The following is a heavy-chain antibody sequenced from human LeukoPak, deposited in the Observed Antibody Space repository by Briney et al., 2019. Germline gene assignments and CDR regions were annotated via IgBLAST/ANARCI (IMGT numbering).Heavy chain of an antibody. J-gene: IGHJ3*02. D-gene: IGHD1-26*01. CDR2: FSGRGGRT. Sequence: GGSLRLSCAASGFTFSSYGMSWVRQAPGKGLEWVSTFSGRGGRTDYADSVKGRFTISRDNSQNRLYLQMNSLRAEDTAVYYCAKETGVGADDAFDIWGQGTMVTVSS. CDR3: AKETGVGADDAFDI. V-gene: IGHV3-23*01. CDR1: GFTFSSYG.